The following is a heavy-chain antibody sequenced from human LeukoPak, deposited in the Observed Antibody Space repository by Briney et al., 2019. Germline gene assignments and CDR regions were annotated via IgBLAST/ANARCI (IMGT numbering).Heavy chain of an antibody. V-gene: IGHV1-69*05. Sequence: IPVFVTANYSHKFQGRLTITTDESTSTAYMELSSLRSEDTAVYYCARLLGRFLEWLRFDPWGQGTLVTVSS. J-gene: IGHJ5*02. CDR2: IPVFVTA. D-gene: IGHD3-3*01. CDR3: ARLLGRFLEWLRFDP.